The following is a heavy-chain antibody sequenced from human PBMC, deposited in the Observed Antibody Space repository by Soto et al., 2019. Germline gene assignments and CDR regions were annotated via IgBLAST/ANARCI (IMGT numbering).Heavy chain of an antibody. CDR3: ARGFASEAWFDP. CDR1: GGSISSSY. J-gene: IGHJ5*02. CDR2: IYYSGST. V-gene: IGHV4-59*01. Sequence: ETLSLTCTVSGGSISSSYCSWIRQPPGKGLEWIAYIYYSGSTNYNPSLKSRVTISVDTSKNQFSLKLNSVTAADTAVYYCARGFASEAWFDPWGQGTLVTVSS.